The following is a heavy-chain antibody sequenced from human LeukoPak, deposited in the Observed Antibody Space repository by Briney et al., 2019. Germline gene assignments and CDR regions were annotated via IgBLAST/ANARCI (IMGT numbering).Heavy chain of an antibody. CDR2: IYYSGST. J-gene: IGHJ4*02. CDR3: ARVRCSGGSCYLFDY. CDR1: GGSISSYY. V-gene: IGHV4-59*01. D-gene: IGHD2-15*01. Sequence: SETLSLTCTVSGGSISSYYWGWIRQPPGKGLEWIGYIYYSGSTNYNPSLKSRVTISVDTSKNQFSLKLSSVTAADTAVYYCARVRCSGGSCYLFDYWGQGTLVTVSS.